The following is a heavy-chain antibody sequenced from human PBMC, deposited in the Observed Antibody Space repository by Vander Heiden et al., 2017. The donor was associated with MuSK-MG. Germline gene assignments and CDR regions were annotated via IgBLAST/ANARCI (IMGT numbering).Heavy chain of an antibody. CDR2: IIPIFGTA. CDR3: ASRYCSSTSCPLKDTYYYYYGMDV. CDR1: GGTFSSYA. Sequence: QVQLVQSGAEVKKPGSSVKVSCKASGGTFSSYAISWVRQAPGQGLEWMGGIIPIFGTANYAQKFQGRVTITADESTSTAYMELSSLRSEDTAVYYCASRYCSSTSCPLKDTYYYYYGMDVWGQGTTVTVSS. V-gene: IGHV1-69*01. D-gene: IGHD2-2*01. J-gene: IGHJ6*02.